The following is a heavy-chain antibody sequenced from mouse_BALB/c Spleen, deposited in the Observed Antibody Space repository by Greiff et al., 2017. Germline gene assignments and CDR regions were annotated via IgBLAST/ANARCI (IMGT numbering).Heavy chain of an antibody. CDR1: GFTFSSFG. CDR2: ISSGSSTI. Sequence: EVKLVESGGGLVQPGGSRKLSCAASGFTFSSFGMHWVRQAPEKGLEWVAYISSGSSTIYYEDTVKGRLTITRDNPKYTLYLQMTSLRSEDTAMYDGAREGGYGNYAMDYWGQGTSVTVSS. V-gene: IGHV5-17*02. CDR3: AREGGYGNYAMDY. D-gene: IGHD2-1*01. J-gene: IGHJ4*01.